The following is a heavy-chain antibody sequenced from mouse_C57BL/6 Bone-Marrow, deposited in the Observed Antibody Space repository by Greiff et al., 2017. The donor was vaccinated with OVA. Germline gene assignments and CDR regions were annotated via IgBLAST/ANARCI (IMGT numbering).Heavy chain of an antibody. V-gene: IGHV3-6*01. Sequence: VQLQQSGPGLVKPSQSLSLTCSVTGYSITSGYYWNWIRQFPGNKLEWMGYISYDGSNNYNPSLKNRISITRDPSKNQFFLKLNSVTTEDTATYYCAREGVGGYYVFAYWGQGTLVTVSA. D-gene: IGHD2-3*01. CDR1: GYSITSGYY. J-gene: IGHJ3*01. CDR3: AREGVGGYYVFAY. CDR2: ISYDGSN.